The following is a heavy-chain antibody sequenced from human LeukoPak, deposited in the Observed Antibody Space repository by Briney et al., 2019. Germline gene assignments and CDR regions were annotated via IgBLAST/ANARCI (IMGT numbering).Heavy chain of an antibody. V-gene: IGHV3-23*01. CDR2: ISGSGGST. J-gene: IGHJ6*02. CDR1: GFTFSSYA. D-gene: IGHD4-17*01. CDR3: AQGEDTDYYYGMDV. Sequence: GGSLRLSCAASGFTFSSYAMSWVRQAPGKGLEWVSAISGSGGSTYYADSVKGRFTISRDNSKNTLYLQMNSLRAEDTAVYYCAQGEDTDYYYGMDVWGQGTTVTVSS.